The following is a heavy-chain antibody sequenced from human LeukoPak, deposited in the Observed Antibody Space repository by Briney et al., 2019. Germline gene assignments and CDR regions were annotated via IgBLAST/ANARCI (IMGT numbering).Heavy chain of an antibody. CDR3: ARVDRYHFYLDV. CDR2: IIPIFGTP. Sequence: ASVKVSCKASGGTFRTYSVTWVRQAPGQGLEWMGGIIPIFGTPNYAQKFQGRVKVTTDDATGTAYMELSSLMSEDAAIYYCARVDRYHFYLDVWGKGTPVTVSS. V-gene: IGHV1-69*05. CDR1: GGTFRTYS. J-gene: IGHJ6*03.